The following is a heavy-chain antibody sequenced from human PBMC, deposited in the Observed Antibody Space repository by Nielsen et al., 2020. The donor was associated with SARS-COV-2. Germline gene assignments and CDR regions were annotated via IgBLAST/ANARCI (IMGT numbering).Heavy chain of an antibody. D-gene: IGHD3-10*01. V-gene: IGHV3-9*01. CDR2: ISWNSGSI. Sequence: SLKISCAASGFTFDDYAMHWVRQAPGKGLEWVSGISWNSGSIGYADSVKGRFTISRDNAKNSLYLQMNSLRAEDTAVYYCAKGTTVLLWFGEPGFDYWGQGTLVTVSS. CDR3: AKGTTVLLWFGEPGFDY. CDR1: GFTFDDYA. J-gene: IGHJ4*02.